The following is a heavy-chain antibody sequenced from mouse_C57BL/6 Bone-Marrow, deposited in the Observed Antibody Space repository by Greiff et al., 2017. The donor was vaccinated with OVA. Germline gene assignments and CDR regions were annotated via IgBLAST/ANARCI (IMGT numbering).Heavy chain of an antibody. CDR2: ISYDGSN. D-gene: IGHD2-3*01. J-gene: IGHJ1*03. Sequence: EVQLQQSGPGLVKPSQSLSLTCSVTGYSITSGYYWNWIRQFPGNKLEWMGYISYDGSNKYNPSLKNRISITRDTSKNQVFLKLNSVTTEDTATYYCARDPSYDGYPLYWYFDVWGTGTTVTVSS. V-gene: IGHV3-6*01. CDR1: GYSITSGYY. CDR3: ARDPSYDGYPLYWYFDV.